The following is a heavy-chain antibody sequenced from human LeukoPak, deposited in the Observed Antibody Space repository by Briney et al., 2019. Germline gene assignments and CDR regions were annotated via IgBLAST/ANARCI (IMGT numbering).Heavy chain of an antibody. Sequence: SETLSLTCAVYGGSFSGYYWSWIRQPPGKGLEWIGEINHSESTNYNPSLKSRVSISVDTSKNQFSLKLSSVTAADTAVYYCARDEDFWSGPDYYYYYGMDVWGQGTTVTVSS. CDR3: ARDEDFWSGPDYYYYYGMDV. CDR1: GGSFSGYY. J-gene: IGHJ6*02. D-gene: IGHD3-3*01. CDR2: INHSEST. V-gene: IGHV4-34*01.